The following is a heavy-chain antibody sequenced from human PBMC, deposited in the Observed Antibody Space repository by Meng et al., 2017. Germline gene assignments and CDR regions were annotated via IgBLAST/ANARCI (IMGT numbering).Heavy chain of an antibody. J-gene: IGHJ6*02. D-gene: IGHD5-18*01. Sequence: ASVKVSCKASGYTFTSYDINWVRQATGQGLEWMGWMNPNSGNTGYAQKFQGRVTITRNTSISTAYMELSSLRSEDTAVYYCARGYSYGYTLYPPRYYYYGMDVWGQGTMVTVSS. CDR2: MNPNSGNT. CDR3: ARGYSYGYTLYPPRYYYYGMDV. V-gene: IGHV1-8*03. CDR1: GYTFTSYD.